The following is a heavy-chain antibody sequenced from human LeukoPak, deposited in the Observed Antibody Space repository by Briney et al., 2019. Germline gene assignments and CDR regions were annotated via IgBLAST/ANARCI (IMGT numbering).Heavy chain of an antibody. Sequence: SGPTLVEPTQTLTLTCTFSGFSLSTSGLGVGWIRQPPGKALEWLALIYWDDDKRYSPSLKSRLTITKDTSKNQVVLTVTNMDPVDTATYFCAHRTEGSSFFAYWGQGTLVTVSS. D-gene: IGHD6-6*01. CDR2: IYWDDDK. CDR3: AHRTEGSSFFAY. V-gene: IGHV2-5*02. J-gene: IGHJ4*02. CDR1: GFSLSTSGLG.